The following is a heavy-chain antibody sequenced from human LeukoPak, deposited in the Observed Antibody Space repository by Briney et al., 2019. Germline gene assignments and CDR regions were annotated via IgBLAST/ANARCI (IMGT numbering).Heavy chain of an antibody. D-gene: IGHD3-10*01. CDR1: GFIFDDYA. CDR3: ARHLWRDLLWFGEGYYFGY. Sequence: PGRSLRLSCAASGFIFDDYAMHWVRQAPGEGLEWVSGISGSGGTTNYADSVKGRFTISRDNSKNTLYLQMNSLRAEDTAIYFCARHLWRDLLWFGEGYYFGYWGQGTLVTVSS. J-gene: IGHJ4*02. CDR2: ISGSGGTT. V-gene: IGHV3-23*01.